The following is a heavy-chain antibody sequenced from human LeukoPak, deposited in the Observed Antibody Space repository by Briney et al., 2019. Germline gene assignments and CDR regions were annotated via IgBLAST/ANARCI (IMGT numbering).Heavy chain of an antibody. V-gene: IGHV3-30*18. CDR3: AKDGFWTSRTSYHGAHFFDH. J-gene: IGHJ4*02. D-gene: IGHD3/OR15-3a*01. CDR2: ISFDGSNT. CDR1: GFTFRSYG. Sequence: GGSLRLSCAASGFTFRSYGIHWVRQAPGKGLEWVACISFDGSNTYYVDSVKGRFTISRDNSKNTLYLQMSSLRPEDTVLYYCAKDGFWTSRTSYHGAHFFDHWGQGIQVTVSS.